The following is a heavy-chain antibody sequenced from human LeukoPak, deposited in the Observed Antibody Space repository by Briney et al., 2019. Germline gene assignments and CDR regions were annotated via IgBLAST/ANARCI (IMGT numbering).Heavy chain of an antibody. CDR3: ARARSYHHRSFDL. D-gene: IGHD3-10*01. CDR2: INHSGST. V-gene: IGHV4-34*01. Sequence: SETLSLTCAVYGGSFSGYYWSWIRLPPGKGLEWIWEINHSGSTNCNPSLKSRVTISVDTSKNQFSLRLSSVTAADTAVYYCARARSYHHRSFDLWGRGTLVTVSS. CDR1: GGSFSGYY. J-gene: IGHJ2*01.